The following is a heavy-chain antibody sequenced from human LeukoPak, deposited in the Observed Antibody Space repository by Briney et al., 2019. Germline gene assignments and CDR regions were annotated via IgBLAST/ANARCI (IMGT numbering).Heavy chain of an antibody. Sequence: SETLSLTCTVSGGSTSSYSWSWIRQPPGKGLEWIGYISYSGSTDYNPSLKSRVTISVDTPKNQISLKLSSVTAADTAVYYCARLTPLTLIRGLTYYHVMDVWGQGTTVTVSS. V-gene: IGHV4-59*08. CDR3: ARLTPLTLIRGLTYYHVMDV. D-gene: IGHD3-10*01. CDR1: GGSTSSYS. CDR2: ISYSGST. J-gene: IGHJ6*02.